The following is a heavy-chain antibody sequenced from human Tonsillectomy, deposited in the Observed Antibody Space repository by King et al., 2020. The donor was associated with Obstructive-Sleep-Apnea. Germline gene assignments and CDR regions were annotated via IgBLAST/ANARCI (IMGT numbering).Heavy chain of an antibody. J-gene: IGHJ6*02. CDR1: GFTFSSYA. V-gene: IGHV3-30*04. Sequence: VQLVESGGGVVQPGRSLRLSCAASGFTFSSYAMHWVRQAPGKGLEWVAVISYDGSNKYYADSVKGRFTISRDNSKNTLYLQMNSLRAEDTAVYYCATGYCSSTSCYFDYYYYYGMDVWGQGTTVTVSS. CDR3: ATGYCSSTSCYFDYYYYYGMDV. CDR2: ISYDGSNK. D-gene: IGHD2-2*01.